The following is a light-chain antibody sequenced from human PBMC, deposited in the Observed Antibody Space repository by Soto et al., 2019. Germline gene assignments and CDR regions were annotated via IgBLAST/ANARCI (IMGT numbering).Light chain of an antibody. CDR3: LLYYGGAQI. CDR1: TGAVTSGNY. Sequence: QTVVTQEPSLTVSPGGTVTLTCASSTGAVTSGNYPGWFQQKPGQAPRALIYNTANKYSWTPARFSGSLLGGKAALTLSGVQPEDEADYYCLLYYGGAQIFGGGTKLTVL. V-gene: IGLV7-43*01. CDR2: NTA. J-gene: IGLJ2*01.